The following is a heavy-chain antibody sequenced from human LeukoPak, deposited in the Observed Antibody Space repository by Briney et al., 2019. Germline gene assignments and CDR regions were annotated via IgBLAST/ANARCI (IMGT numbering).Heavy chain of an antibody. J-gene: IGHJ4*02. CDR2: IIPILGIA. Sequence: SVKVSCKASGGTFSSYAISWVRQAPGQGLEWMGRIIPILGIANYSQKFQGRVTITADKSTSTAYMELSSLRSEDTAVYYCASVYGSGSGYFDYWGQGTLVTVSS. V-gene: IGHV1-69*04. CDR3: ASVYGSGSGYFDY. D-gene: IGHD3-10*01. CDR1: GGTFSSYA.